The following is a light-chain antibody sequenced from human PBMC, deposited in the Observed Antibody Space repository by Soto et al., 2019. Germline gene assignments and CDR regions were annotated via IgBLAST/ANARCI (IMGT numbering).Light chain of an antibody. CDR2: AAS. V-gene: IGKV1-27*01. CDR3: QKYGSVPWT. CDR1: QGISTY. J-gene: IGKJ1*01. Sequence: DIQMTQSPSSLSASVGDRVTITCRASQGISTYLAWYQQKPGRIPKLLIYAASALQSGVPSRFSGSGSGTNFTLTISSLQPEDVATYYCQKYGSVPWTFGRGTKVEIK.